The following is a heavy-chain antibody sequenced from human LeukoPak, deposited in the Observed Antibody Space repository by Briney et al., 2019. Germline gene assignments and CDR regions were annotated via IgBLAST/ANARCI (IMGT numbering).Heavy chain of an antibody. D-gene: IGHD1-14*01. V-gene: IGHV3-74*01. CDR2: INDDGSGT. CDR3: ARDRGMTSFDY. J-gene: IGHJ4*02. CDR1: GFTFKNYW. Sequence: LSGGSLRLSCAASGFTFKNYWMHWVRQAPGKGPVWVSRINDDGSGTSYADSVKGRFTISRDDAKSTLYLQMNSLRAEDTAVYYCARDRGMTSFDYWGQGTLVTVSS.